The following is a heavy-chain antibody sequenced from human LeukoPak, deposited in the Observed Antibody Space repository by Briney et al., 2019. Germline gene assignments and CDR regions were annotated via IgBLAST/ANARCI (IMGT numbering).Heavy chain of an antibody. CDR3: ARDHNWGPDY. J-gene: IGHJ4*02. D-gene: IGHD7-27*01. CDR1: GYTFTDHY. Sequence: ASVTVSCKALGYTFTDHYFHWLRQAPGQGIEWMGWIHPGRGDTNIAQKFQGRVSLTRDMSISTAYMDLSRLTSDDTAVYYCARDHNWGPDYWRQGPLVSVSS. V-gene: IGHV1-2*02. CDR2: IHPGRGDT.